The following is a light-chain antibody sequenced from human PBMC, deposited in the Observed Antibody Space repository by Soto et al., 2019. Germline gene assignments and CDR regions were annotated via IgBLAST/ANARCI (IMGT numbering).Light chain of an antibody. CDR1: QSVSSSY. CDR2: GGS. Sequence: EIVLTQSPGTLSLSPGERAALSCRASQSVSSSYLAWYQQKPGQAPRLLIYGGSTRATDIPDRFSGSGSGTDFTLTISKLEPEDFAVYYCQQYGTSPWTFGQGTKVEIK. J-gene: IGKJ1*01. V-gene: IGKV3-20*01. CDR3: QQYGTSPWT.